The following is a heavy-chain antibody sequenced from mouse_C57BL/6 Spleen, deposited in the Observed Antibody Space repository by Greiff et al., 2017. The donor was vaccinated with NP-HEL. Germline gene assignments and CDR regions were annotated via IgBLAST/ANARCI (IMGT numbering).Heavy chain of an antibody. J-gene: IGHJ2*01. V-gene: IGHV1-69*01. CDR3: ARTDSSGFSYFDY. CDR1: GYTFTSYW. CDR2: IDPSDSYT. Sequence: VQLQQPGAELVMPGASVKLSCKASGYTFTSYWMHWVKQRPGQGLEWIGEIDPSDSYTNYNQKFKGKSTLTVDKSSSTAYMQLSSLTSEDSAVYYCARTDSSGFSYFDYWGQGTTLTVSS. D-gene: IGHD3-2*02.